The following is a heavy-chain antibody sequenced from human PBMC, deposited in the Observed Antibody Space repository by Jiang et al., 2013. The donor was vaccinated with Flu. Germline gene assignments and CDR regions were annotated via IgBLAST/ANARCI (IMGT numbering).Heavy chain of an antibody. Sequence: LEWVSAISGSGGSTYYADSVKGRFTISRDNSKNTLYLQMNSLRAEDTAVYYCAKMLYLDPFGYWGQGTLVTVSS. V-gene: IGHV3-23*01. CDR2: ISGSGGST. CDR3: AKMLYLDPFGY. J-gene: IGHJ4*02. D-gene: IGHD2-8*01.